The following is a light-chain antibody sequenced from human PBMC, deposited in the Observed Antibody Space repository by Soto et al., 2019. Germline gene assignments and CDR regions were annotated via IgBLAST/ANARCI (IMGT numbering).Light chain of an antibody. J-gene: IGLJ1*01. V-gene: IGLV2-8*01. Sequence: QAVVTQPPSASGSPGQSVTISCTGTSSDVGDYNYVAWYQQYPGKAPKVMIYEVSKRPSGVPDRFSGSKSGNTASLTVSGLQAEDEADYYCSSYAGSNNYVFGTGTKLTVL. CDR2: EVS. CDR1: SSDVGDYNY. CDR3: SSYAGSNNYV.